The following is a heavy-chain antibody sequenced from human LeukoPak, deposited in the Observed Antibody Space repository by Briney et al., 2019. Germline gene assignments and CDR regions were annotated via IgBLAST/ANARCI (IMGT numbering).Heavy chain of an antibody. V-gene: IGHV3-15*01. J-gene: IGHJ6*02. CDR2: IKSKTDGGTT. D-gene: IGHD3-10*01. CDR1: GFTFSNAW. Sequence: PGGSLRLSCAASGFTFSNAWMSWVRQAAGRGLEWVGRIKSKTDGGTTDYAAPVKGRFTISRDDSKNTLYLQMNSLKTEDTAVYYCTTERRMVRGAPSNYYYGMDVWGQGTTVTVSS. CDR3: TTERRMVRGAPSNYYYGMDV.